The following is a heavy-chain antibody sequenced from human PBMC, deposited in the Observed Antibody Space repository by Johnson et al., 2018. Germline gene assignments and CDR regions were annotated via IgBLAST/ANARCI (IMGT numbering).Heavy chain of an antibody. Sequence: VQLVESGGGLVQPGGSLRLSCAASEFTFSSYWMSWVRQAPGKGLEWVAHIRRDGSETYYVDSVKGRFSISRDNAKNSLYLEMDSLRAEDTAMYYCASDRSSSSWFPDAFDIWGQGTVVTVSS. D-gene: IGHD6-13*01. CDR3: ASDRSSSSWFPDAFDI. J-gene: IGHJ3*02. CDR1: EFTFSSYW. V-gene: IGHV3-7*01. CDR2: IRRDGSET.